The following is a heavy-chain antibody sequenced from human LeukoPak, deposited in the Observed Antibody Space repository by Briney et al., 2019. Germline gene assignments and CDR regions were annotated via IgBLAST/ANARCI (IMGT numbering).Heavy chain of an antibody. CDR1: GLTFSTYW. D-gene: IGHD1-26*01. V-gene: IGHV3-7*01. CDR2: IKGDDSAR. CDR3: ARDVGGSLDY. J-gene: IGHJ4*02. Sequence: TGGSLRLSCAGSGLTFSTYWMAWVRQAPGEGLEWVANIKGDDSARHQADSVKGRFSISRDNAQNSVYLQMSSLRGEDTAVYYCARDVGGSLDYWGQGTLVTVSS.